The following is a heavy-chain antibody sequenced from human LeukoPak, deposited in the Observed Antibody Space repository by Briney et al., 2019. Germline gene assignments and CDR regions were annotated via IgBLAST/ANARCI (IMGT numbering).Heavy chain of an antibody. CDR2: INPNSGGT. J-gene: IGHJ4*02. V-gene: IGHV1-2*06. CDR1: GYTFSGYY. CDR3: ARDRLAIYGSGSYNY. D-gene: IGHD3-10*01. Sequence: ASVKVSCKASGYTFSGYYMHWVRQAPGQGREWMGRINPNSGGTNYAQKFQGRVTMTRDTSISTAYMELSRLRSDDTAVYYCARDRLAIYGSGSYNYWGQGTLVTVSS.